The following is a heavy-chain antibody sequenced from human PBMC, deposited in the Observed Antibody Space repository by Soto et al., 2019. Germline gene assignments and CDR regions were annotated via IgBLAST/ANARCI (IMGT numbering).Heavy chain of an antibody. CDR2: IYYSGST. J-gene: IGHJ4*02. V-gene: IGHV4-59*01. CDR1: GGSISSYY. D-gene: IGHD3-22*01. Sequence: PSETLSLTCTVSGGSISSYYWSWIRQPPGKGLEWIRYIYYSGSTNYNPSLKSRVTLSVDTSKNQFSLKLSSVTAADTAVYYCASEHNTSGYYSSPEYYFDYWGQGTLGTVS. CDR3: ASEHNTSGYYSSPEYYFDY.